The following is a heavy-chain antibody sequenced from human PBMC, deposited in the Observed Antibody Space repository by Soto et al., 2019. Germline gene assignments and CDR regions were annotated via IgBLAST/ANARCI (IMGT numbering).Heavy chain of an antibody. Sequence: QVQLVQSGAEVKKPGASVKVPCKASGYNFTDYALHWVRQAPGQGLEWMGWINPDNSNTKYSQKFQRRVTISSDTSANTAYMELRSLTSEDTAVYYCAVVFYYYGSGSDSWGQGTLVIASS. CDR3: AVVFYYYGSGSDS. CDR2: INPDNSNT. V-gene: IGHV1-3*01. J-gene: IGHJ5*02. CDR1: GYNFTDYA. D-gene: IGHD3-10*01.